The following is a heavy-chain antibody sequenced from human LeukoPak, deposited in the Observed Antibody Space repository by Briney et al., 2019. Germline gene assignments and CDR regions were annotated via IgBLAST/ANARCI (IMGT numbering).Heavy chain of an antibody. V-gene: IGHV3-23*01. CDR3: AKDLDIFPGGYYFDY. CDR2: ISGSGGST. Sequence: GGSLRLSCAASGFTFSSYAMSWVRQAPGKGLEWVSAISGSGGSTYYADSVKGRFTISRDNSKNTLYLQMNSLRAEDTAVYYCAKDLDIFPGGYYFDYWGQGTLVTVSS. CDR1: GFTFSSYA. D-gene: IGHD5-12*01. J-gene: IGHJ4*02.